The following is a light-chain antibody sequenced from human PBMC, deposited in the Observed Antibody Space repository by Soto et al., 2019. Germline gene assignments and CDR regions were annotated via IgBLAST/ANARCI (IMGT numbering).Light chain of an antibody. CDR1: QGIRNN. CDR2: AAS. V-gene: IGKV1-27*01. J-gene: IGKJ4*01. Sequence: DIQMTQSPSSLSASAGDRVTITCRASQGIRNNLAWYQQKPGEVPKLLIYAASTLQSGVPSRFSGSGSGTDFTLTISSLQPEDVATYYCQHYYTHLLTFGGGTKVEIK. CDR3: QHYYTHLLT.